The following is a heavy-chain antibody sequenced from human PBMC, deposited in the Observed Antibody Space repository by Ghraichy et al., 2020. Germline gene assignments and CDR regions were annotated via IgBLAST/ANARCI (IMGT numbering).Heavy chain of an antibody. D-gene: IGHD7-27*01. J-gene: IGHJ3*02. CDR3: ARVSRWGMGFDI. Sequence: ASVKVSCKASGYTFTGYYMHWVRQAPGQGLEWMGRINPNSGGTNYAQKFQGRVTMTRDTSISTAYMELSRLRSDDTAVYYYARVSRWGMGFDIWGQGTMVTVSS. CDR1: GYTFTGYY. CDR2: INPNSGGT. V-gene: IGHV1-2*06.